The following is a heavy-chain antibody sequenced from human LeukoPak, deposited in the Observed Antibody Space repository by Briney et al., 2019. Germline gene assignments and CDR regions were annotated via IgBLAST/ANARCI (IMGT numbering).Heavy chain of an antibody. Sequence: PGGSLRLSCAASGFTFSHFAMSWVRQAPGKGLQWVSTIRGSGNKTYDADSVKGRFTISRDNSKNTLYLQMTGLRAEDTAVYYCAKLKRVGIAPFDDWGQGILVTVSS. CDR1: GFTFSHFA. CDR3: AKLKRVGIAPFDD. J-gene: IGHJ4*02. D-gene: IGHD3-10*01. V-gene: IGHV3-23*01. CDR2: IRGSGNKT.